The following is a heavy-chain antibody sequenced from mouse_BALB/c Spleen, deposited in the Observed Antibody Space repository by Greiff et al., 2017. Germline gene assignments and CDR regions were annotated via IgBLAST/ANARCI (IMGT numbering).Heavy chain of an antibody. D-gene: IGHD1-1*02. V-gene: IGHV5-17*02. Sequence: EVQLVESGGGLVQPGGSRKLSCAASGFTFSSFGMHWVRQAPEKGLEWVAYISSGSSTIYYADTVKGRFTISRDNPKNTLFLQMTSLRSEDTAMYYCARWGGAPYFDYGGQGTTLTVSS. CDR2: ISSGSSTI. CDR3: ARWGGAPYFDY. J-gene: IGHJ2*01. CDR1: GFTFSSFG.